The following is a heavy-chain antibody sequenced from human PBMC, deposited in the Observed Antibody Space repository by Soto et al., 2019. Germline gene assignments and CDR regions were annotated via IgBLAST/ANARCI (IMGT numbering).Heavy chain of an antibody. CDR3: ARGAMDNFDY. J-gene: IGHJ4*02. V-gene: IGHV1-69*13. CDR1: GGTFGSQG. Sequence: WASVKVSCKASGGTFGSQGIAWVRQAPGQGLEWMGGFVAMLGTPTYAKKVQGRATISADESLTSSYLELRSLRSEDTGVYFCARGAMDNFDYWGQGNVVTVSS. CDR2: FVAMLGTP. D-gene: IGHD5-18*01.